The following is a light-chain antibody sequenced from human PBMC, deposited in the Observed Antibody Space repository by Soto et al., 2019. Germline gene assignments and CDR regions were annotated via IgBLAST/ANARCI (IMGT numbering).Light chain of an antibody. Sequence: IQLTQSPSSLSASVGDRVTITCRASQGISSYLAWYQQKPGKAPKLLIYAASTLQSGVPSRFSGSGSGTDFTLTSSSLQPEDFATYYCQQLNSYPRTFGLGTKVEIK. CDR1: QGISSY. V-gene: IGKV1-9*01. CDR2: AAS. J-gene: IGKJ1*01. CDR3: QQLNSYPRT.